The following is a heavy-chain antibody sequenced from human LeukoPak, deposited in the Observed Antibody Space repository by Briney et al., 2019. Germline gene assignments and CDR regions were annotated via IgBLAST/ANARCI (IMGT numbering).Heavy chain of an antibody. V-gene: IGHV3-48*04. J-gene: IGHJ4*02. CDR3: AREYYYGSGSYDY. D-gene: IGHD3-10*01. Sequence: PGGSLRLSCEASGFNFNTYSMAWVRQAPGKGLEWVSYISSSGSTIYYADSVKGRFTISRDNAKNSLYLQMNSLRAEDTAVYYCAREYYYGSGSYDYWGQGTLVTVSS. CDR1: GFNFNTYS. CDR2: ISSSGSTI.